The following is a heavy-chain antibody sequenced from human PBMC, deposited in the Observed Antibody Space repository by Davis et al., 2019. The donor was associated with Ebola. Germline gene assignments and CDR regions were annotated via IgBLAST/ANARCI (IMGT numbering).Heavy chain of an antibody. V-gene: IGHV3-7*03. D-gene: IGHD1-26*01. CDR2: IKQDGSEK. CDR3: AKVVSYYSPDY. CDR1: GFTFSSYW. Sequence: GESLKISCAASGFTFSSYWMSWVRQAPGKGLEWVANIKQDGSEKYYVDSVKGRFTISRDNAKNSLYLQMNSLRAEDTAVYYCAKVVSYYSPDYWGQGTLVTVSS. J-gene: IGHJ4*02.